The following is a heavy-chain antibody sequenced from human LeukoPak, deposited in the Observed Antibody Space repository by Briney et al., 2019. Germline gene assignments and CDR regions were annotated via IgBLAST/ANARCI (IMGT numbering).Heavy chain of an antibody. CDR2: ISNNGTNK. D-gene: IGHD2-15*01. Sequence: PGRSLRLSCAASGFSFSNYAMHWVRQAPGKGLELVAVISNNGTNKYYADSVKGRFTISRDNSKNTLYLQMNSLRGEDTAVYYCARSTGDCSGGTCYSDFDCWGQGTLVTASS. CDR3: ARSTGDCSGGTCYSDFDC. J-gene: IGHJ4*02. CDR1: GFSFSNYA. V-gene: IGHV3-30*01.